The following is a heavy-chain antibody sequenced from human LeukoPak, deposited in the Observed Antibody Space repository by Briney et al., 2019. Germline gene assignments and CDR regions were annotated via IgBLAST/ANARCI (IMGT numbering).Heavy chain of an antibody. V-gene: IGHV3-7*01. CDR1: GFSFSDSW. Sequence: PGGSLRLSCAASGFSFSDSWMTWVRQAAGKGLEWVANIKPDGSGRWYVDSVKGRFTISRDNAKNSLYLHMNTLRADDTAVYYCARGWGGLWGQGTMVTVSS. CDR3: ARGWGGL. J-gene: IGHJ3*01. D-gene: IGHD7-27*01. CDR2: IKPDGSGR.